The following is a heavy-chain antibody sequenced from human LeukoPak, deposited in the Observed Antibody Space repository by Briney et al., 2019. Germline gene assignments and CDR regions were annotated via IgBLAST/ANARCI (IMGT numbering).Heavy chain of an antibody. CDR1: GYTFTSYG. V-gene: IGHV1-18*01. CDR2: ISAYNGNT. J-gene: IGHJ5*02. Sequence: GASVEVSCKASGYTFTSYGISWVRQAPGQGLEWMGWISAYNGNTNYAQKLQGRVTMTTDTSTSTAYMELSSLRSEDTAVYHCAREAPDELYGPWGQGTLVTVSS. CDR3: AREAPDELYGP. D-gene: IGHD2-8*01.